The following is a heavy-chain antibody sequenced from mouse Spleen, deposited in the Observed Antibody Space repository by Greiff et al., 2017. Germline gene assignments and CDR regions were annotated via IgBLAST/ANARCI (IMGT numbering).Heavy chain of an antibody. CDR1: GYTFTSYW. J-gene: IGHJ4*01. CDR2: IDPSDSYT. D-gene: IGHD2-14*01. V-gene: IGHV1-50*01. CDR3: ARRYDGSYYAMDY. Sequence: VQLQQSGAELVKPGASVKLSCKASGYTFTSYWMQWVKQRPGQGLEWIGEIDPSDSYTNYNQKFKGKATLTVDTSSSTAYMQLSSLTSEDSAVYYCARRYDGSYYAMDYWGQGTSVTVSS.